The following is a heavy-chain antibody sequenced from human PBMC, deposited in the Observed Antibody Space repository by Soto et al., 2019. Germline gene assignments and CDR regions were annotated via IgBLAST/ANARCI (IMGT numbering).Heavy chain of an antibody. Sequence: EVQLLESGGGLVQPGGSLRLSCAASGFTFSSYAMSWVRQAPGKGLEWVSAISGSGGSTYYADSVKGRFTISRDNSKNTLYLQMNSLRAEDTAVYYCTKVVGSSWYYFDYWGQGTLVTVSS. V-gene: IGHV3-23*01. CDR3: TKVVGSSWYYFDY. CDR2: ISGSGGST. J-gene: IGHJ4*02. CDR1: GFTFSSYA. D-gene: IGHD6-13*01.